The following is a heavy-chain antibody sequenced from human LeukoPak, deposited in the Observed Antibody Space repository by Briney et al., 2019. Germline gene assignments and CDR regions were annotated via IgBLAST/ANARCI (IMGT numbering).Heavy chain of an antibody. D-gene: IGHD1-14*01. Sequence: ASVKVSCKASGCTFTSYDINWVRQATGQGLEWMGWMNPNSGNTGYAQKFQGRVTMTRNTSISTAYMELSSLRSEDTAVYYCARAEAPDNWFDPWGQGTLVTVSS. V-gene: IGHV1-8*01. CDR1: GCTFTSYD. J-gene: IGHJ5*02. CDR3: ARAEAPDNWFDP. CDR2: MNPNSGNT.